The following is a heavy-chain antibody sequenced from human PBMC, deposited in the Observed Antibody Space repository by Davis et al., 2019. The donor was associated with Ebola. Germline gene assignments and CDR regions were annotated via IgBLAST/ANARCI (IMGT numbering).Heavy chain of an antibody. Sequence: ASVKVSCKASGYTFTSYGISWVRQAPGQGLEWMGWISAYNGNTNYAQKLQGRVTMTTDTSTSTAYMELRSRRSDDTAVYYCARDGGQLLGYRDYYGMDVWGQGTTVTVSS. CDR3: ARDGGQLLGYRDYYGMDV. CDR2: ISAYNGNT. V-gene: IGHV1-18*01. J-gene: IGHJ6*02. CDR1: GYTFTSYG. D-gene: IGHD2-2*01.